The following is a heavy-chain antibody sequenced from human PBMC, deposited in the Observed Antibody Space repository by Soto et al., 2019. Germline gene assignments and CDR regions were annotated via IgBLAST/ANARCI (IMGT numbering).Heavy chain of an antibody. CDR2: IYYSGST. D-gene: IGHD6-19*01. V-gene: IGHV4-59*08. CDR1: GGSISSYY. Sequence: SETLSLTCTVSGGSISSYYWSWIRQPPGKGLEWIGYIYYSGSTNYNPSLKSRVTISVDTSKNQFSLKLSSVTAADTAVYYCARVSRYSSGWYLWWFDPWGQGTLVTVSS. CDR3: ARVSRYSSGWYLWWFDP. J-gene: IGHJ5*02.